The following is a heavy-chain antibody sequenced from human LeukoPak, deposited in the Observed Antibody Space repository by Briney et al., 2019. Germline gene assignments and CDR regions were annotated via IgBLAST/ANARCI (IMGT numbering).Heavy chain of an antibody. V-gene: IGHV4-59*08. D-gene: IGHD1-26*01. CDR3: AISSRMGGATLFDY. CDR1: GGSSSSYY. CDR2: IYYSGST. Sequence: SETLSLTCTVSGGSSSSYYLSWIRQPPGKGLEWIGYIYYSGSTNYNPSLKSRVTISVDTSKNQFSLKLSSVTAADTAVYYCAISSRMGGATLFDYWGQGTLVTVSS. J-gene: IGHJ4*02.